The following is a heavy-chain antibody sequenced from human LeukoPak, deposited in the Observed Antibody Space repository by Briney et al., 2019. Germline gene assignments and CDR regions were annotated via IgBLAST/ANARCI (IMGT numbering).Heavy chain of an antibody. Sequence: GGSLRLSCAAPGFTFSSYAMSWVRQAPGKGLEWVSAISGSGGSTYYADSVKGRFTISRDNSKNTLYLQMNSLRAEDTAVYYCAKDKQWLVRFYFDYWGQGTLVTVSS. D-gene: IGHD6-19*01. CDR2: ISGSGGST. CDR1: GFTFSSYA. V-gene: IGHV3-23*01. CDR3: AKDKQWLVRFYFDY. J-gene: IGHJ4*02.